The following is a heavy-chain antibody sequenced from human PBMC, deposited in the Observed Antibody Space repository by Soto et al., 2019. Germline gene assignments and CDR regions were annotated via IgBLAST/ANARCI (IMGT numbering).Heavy chain of an antibody. CDR1: GDSVSSPYY. CDR3: ARSAGWYAIHA. D-gene: IGHD6-19*01. V-gene: IGHV4-4*02. Sequence: QVQLQESGPGLVKPSGTLSLTCAVSGDSVSSPYYWCWVRQPPGKGLEWIGEVFHTGTTSYNPSLRSRVTISMDKSINQFSLDLSSVTAAETAVYYCARSAGWYAIHAWGPGTLVIVSS. J-gene: IGHJ5*02. CDR2: VFHTGTT.